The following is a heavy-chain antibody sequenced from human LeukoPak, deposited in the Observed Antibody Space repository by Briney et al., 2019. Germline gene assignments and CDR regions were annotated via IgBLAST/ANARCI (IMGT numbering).Heavy chain of an antibody. Sequence: GGSLRLFCAASGFTFSSYWMSWVRQAPGKGLEWVANIKQDGSEKYYVDSVKGRFTISRDNAKNSLYLQMNSLRAEDTAVYYCARGGTYYDILTGYYTAWYFDYWGQGTLVTVSS. CDR2: IKQDGSEK. V-gene: IGHV3-7*04. CDR3: ARGGTYYDILTGYYTAWYFDY. CDR1: GFTFSSYW. J-gene: IGHJ4*02. D-gene: IGHD3-9*01.